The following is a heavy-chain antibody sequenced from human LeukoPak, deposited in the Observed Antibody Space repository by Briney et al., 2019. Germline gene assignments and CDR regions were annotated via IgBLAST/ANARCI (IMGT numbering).Heavy chain of an antibody. CDR2: IYYSGST. Sequence: SETLSLTCTVSGGSVSSGSYYWSWIRQPPGKGLEWIGYIYYSGSTNYNPSLKSRVTISVDTSKNQFSLKLSSVTAADTAVYYCASGYYYDSSGYYLPWGQGTLVTVSS. V-gene: IGHV4-61*01. CDR1: GGSVSSGSYY. J-gene: IGHJ5*02. D-gene: IGHD3-22*01. CDR3: ASGYYYDSSGYYLP.